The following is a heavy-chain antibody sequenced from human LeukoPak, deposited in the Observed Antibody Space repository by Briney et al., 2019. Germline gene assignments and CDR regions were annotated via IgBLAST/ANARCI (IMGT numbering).Heavy chain of an antibody. V-gene: IGHV3-23*01. Sequence: GGSLRLSCAASGFTFSSYAMSWVRQAPGKGLEWVSAISGSGGGTYYADSVKGRFTISRDNSKNTLYVQMNSLRAEDTAVYYCAKDGGTTRTGDPYWYFDLWGRGTLVTVSS. CDR2: ISGSGGGT. J-gene: IGHJ2*01. D-gene: IGHD1-1*01. CDR1: GFTFSSYA. CDR3: AKDGGTTRTGDPYWYFDL.